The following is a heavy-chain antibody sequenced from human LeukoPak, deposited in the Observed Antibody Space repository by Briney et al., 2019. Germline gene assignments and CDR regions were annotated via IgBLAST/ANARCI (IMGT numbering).Heavy chain of an antibody. CDR2: IDWNGSST. V-gene: IGHV3-20*04. J-gene: IGHJ4*02. CDR3: ARDADYYFDQ. Sequence: GGSLRLSCAASGFTFDDYGMSGVRQAPGKGLEWVSSIDWNGSSTGYADSVKGRFTISRDDAKNSLYLQMNSLRAEDTALYYCARDADYYFDQWGQGTLVTVSS. CDR1: GFTFDDYG.